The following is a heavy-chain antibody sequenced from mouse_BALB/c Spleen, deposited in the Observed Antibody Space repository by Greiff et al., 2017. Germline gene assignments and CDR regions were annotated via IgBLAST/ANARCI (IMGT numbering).Heavy chain of an antibody. CDR3: ARHGYGSSAWFAY. CDR2: ISNGGGST. V-gene: IGHV5-12-2*01. CDR1: GFTFSSYN. Sequence: EVKLMESGGGLVQPGGSLKLSCAASGFTFSSYNMSWVRQTPEKRLEWVAYISNGGGSTYYPDTVKGRFTISRDNAKNTLYLQMSSLKSEDTAMYYCARHGYGSSAWFAYWGQGTLVTVSA. J-gene: IGHJ3*01. D-gene: IGHD1-1*01.